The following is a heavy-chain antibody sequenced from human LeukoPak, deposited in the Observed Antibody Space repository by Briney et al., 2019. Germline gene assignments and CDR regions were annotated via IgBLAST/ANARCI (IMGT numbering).Heavy chain of an antibody. Sequence: SETLSLTCTVSGGSISSSSYYWGWIRQPPGKGLEWIGSIYYSGSTNYNPSLKSRVTISVDKSKNQFSLKLSSVTAADTAVYYCARAPIVQLSFDYWGQGTLVTVSS. V-gene: IGHV4-39*07. J-gene: IGHJ4*02. CDR2: IYYSGST. CDR1: GGSISSSSYY. CDR3: ARAPIVQLSFDY. D-gene: IGHD3-16*02.